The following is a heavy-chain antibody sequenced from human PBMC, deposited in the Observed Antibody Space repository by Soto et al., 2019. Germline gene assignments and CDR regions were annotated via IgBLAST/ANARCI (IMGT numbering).Heavy chain of an antibody. V-gene: IGHV3-11*01. J-gene: IGHJ4*02. D-gene: IGHD6-19*01. Sequence: GGSLRLSCGASGFTFSNYYMSWIRQAPGKGLEWVSYIGSTGRTIYYADSVKGRFTVSGDNAQNSLSLKLNSLRVEDTAVYYCARSYSSGWEFDYWGQGTQVTVSS. CDR3: ARSYSSGWEFDY. CDR2: IGSTGRTI. CDR1: GFTFSNYY.